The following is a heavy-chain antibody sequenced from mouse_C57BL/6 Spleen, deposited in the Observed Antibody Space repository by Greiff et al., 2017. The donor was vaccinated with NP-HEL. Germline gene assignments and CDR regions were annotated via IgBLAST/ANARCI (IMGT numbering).Heavy chain of an antibody. CDR2: ISSGGSYT. V-gene: IGHV5-6*01. CDR1: GFTFSSYG. D-gene: IGHD1-1*01. Sequence: EVKVVESGGDLVKPGGSLKLSCAASGFTFSSYGMSWVRQTPDKRLEWVATISSGGSYTYYPDSVKGRFTISRDNAKNTLYLQMSSLKSEDTAMYYCARQSYGSSYGYFDVWGTGTTVTVSS. J-gene: IGHJ1*03. CDR3: ARQSYGSSYGYFDV.